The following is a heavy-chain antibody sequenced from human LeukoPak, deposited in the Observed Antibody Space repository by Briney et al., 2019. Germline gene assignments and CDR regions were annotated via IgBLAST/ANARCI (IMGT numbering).Heavy chain of an antibody. CDR3: AKSAGGSCYSAIAY. Sequence: GGSLRLSCAAYGFTFSSYAMTWVRQAPGKGMEWVSAISGSDETTYYADSVKGRFTISRDNSKNTMYLQMNSLRAEDTAVYYCAKSAGGSCYSAIAYWGQGTLVAVSS. J-gene: IGHJ4*02. CDR2: ISGSDETT. V-gene: IGHV3-23*01. D-gene: IGHD2-15*01. CDR1: GFTFSSYA.